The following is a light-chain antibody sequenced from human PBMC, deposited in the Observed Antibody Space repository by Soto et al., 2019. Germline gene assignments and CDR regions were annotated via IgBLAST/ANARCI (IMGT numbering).Light chain of an antibody. CDR1: QSVSSF. CDR3: QQRSNWPLT. J-gene: IGKJ4*01. Sequence: EIVLTQSPATLSLSPGERATLSCRASQSVSSFLAWYQQKPGQAPRLLIYDASKRATGIPARFSGSGSGTDFTLTISSLAPEDLAVYYCQQRSNWPLTFGGGTKVEIK. CDR2: DAS. V-gene: IGKV3-11*01.